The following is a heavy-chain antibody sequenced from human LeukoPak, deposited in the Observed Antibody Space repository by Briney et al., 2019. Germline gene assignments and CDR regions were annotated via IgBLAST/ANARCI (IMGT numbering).Heavy chain of an antibody. J-gene: IGHJ4*02. V-gene: IGHV3-33*01. CDR1: GLTFSSYG. Sequence: GGSLRLSCAASGLTFSSYGMHWVRQAPGKGLEWVAVIWYDGSNKYYADSVKGRFTISRDNSKNTLYLQMNSLRAEDTAVYYCARPLDCSGGSCLDYWGQGTLVTVSS. D-gene: IGHD2-15*01. CDR2: IWYDGSNK. CDR3: ARPLDCSGGSCLDY.